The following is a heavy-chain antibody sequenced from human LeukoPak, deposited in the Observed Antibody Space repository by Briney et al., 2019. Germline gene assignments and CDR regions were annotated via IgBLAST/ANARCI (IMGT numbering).Heavy chain of an antibody. J-gene: IGHJ6*04. Sequence: PSETLSLTCTVSGGSISHYFWSWIRQPPGQGLEWVGYVYYRGNTIYSPSLRSRVTISADSSKNEFSLKMTSVTAADTAVYYCARHADIALYREGMDVWGKGTTVTVSS. CDR1: GGSISHYF. V-gene: IGHV4-59*01. CDR3: ARHADIALYREGMDV. CDR2: VYYRGNT. D-gene: IGHD2-15*01.